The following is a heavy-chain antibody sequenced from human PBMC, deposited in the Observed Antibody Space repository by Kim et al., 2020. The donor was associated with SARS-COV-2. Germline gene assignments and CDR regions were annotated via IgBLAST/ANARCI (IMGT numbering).Heavy chain of an antibody. J-gene: IGHJ4*02. D-gene: IGHD3-9*01. CDR2: TRHKVESYTT. Sequence: GGSLRLSCAASGFIVSDHYMDWVRQAPGKGLEWVGRTRHKVESYTTEYSASVKGRFTISRDHSKNSLYLQMNSLKTDDTSVYDWVVWISLFSYWGQGTLV. V-gene: IGHV3-72*01. CDR3: VVWISLFSY. CDR1: GFIVSDHY.